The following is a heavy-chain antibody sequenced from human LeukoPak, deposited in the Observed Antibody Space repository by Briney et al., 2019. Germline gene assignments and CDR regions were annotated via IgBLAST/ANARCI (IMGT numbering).Heavy chain of an antibody. V-gene: IGHV3-23*01. D-gene: IGHD6-19*01. Sequence: GGSLRLSCAASGFTFSSYAMSWVRQAPGKGLEWVSAISGSGGSTYYADSVKGRFTISRDNSKNTLYLQMNSLRAEDTAVYYCAKQGLLAVAGETDYFDYWGQGALVTVSS. CDR3: AKQGLLAVAGETDYFDY. J-gene: IGHJ4*02. CDR1: GFTFSSYA. CDR2: ISGSGGST.